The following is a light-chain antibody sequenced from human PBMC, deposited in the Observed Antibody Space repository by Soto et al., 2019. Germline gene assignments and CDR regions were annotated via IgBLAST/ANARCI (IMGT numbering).Light chain of an antibody. J-gene: IGLJ2*01. CDR2: DVS. CDR1: SSDVGGYNY. Sequence: QSVLTQPASVSGSPGQSITISCTGTSSDVGGYNYVSWYQQHPGKAPKLMIYDVSNRPSGVSNRFSGSKSGNTASLTISGVQAEDEADYYCSSYTSSSTLVVFGGGTQLTVL. V-gene: IGLV2-14*01. CDR3: SSYTSSSTLVV.